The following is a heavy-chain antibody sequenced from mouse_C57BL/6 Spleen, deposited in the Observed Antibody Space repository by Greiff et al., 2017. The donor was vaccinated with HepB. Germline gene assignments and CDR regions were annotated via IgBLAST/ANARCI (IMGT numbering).Heavy chain of an antibody. CDR2: IHPNSGST. D-gene: IGHD1-1*01. J-gene: IGHJ4*01. CDR1: GYTFTSYW. Sequence: QVQLQQPGAELVKPGASVKLSCKASGYTFTSYWMHWVKQRPGQGLEWIGMIHPNSGSTNYNEKFKSKATLTVDKSSSKAYMQLSSLTSADSAVYYCARVYYYGSSPHYAMDYWGQGTSVTVSS. CDR3: ARVYYYGSSPHYAMDY. V-gene: IGHV1-64*01.